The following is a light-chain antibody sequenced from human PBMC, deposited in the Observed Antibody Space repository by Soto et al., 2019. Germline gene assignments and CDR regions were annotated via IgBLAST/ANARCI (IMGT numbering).Light chain of an antibody. CDR2: TAS. V-gene: IGKV1-9*01. J-gene: IGKJ5*01. Sequence: DIQLTQSPSFLSASVGDRVTITCRASQGISSYLAWYQQKPGKAPKLLIYTASTLQSGVPSRFSGSGSGTEFTLIISSLQPEDFATYYCQQFNSYPLTFGQGTRLEIK. CDR3: QQFNSYPLT. CDR1: QGISSY.